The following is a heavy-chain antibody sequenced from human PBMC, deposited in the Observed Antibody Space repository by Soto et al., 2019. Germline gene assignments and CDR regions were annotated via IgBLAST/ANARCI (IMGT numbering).Heavy chain of an antibody. CDR3: ARDLSDILTGYYPDY. CDR1: GFTFSSYG. Sequence: QVQLVESGGGVVQPGRSLRLSCAASGFTFSSYGMHWVRKAPGKGLEWVAVIWYDGSNKYYADSVKGRFTISRDNSKNTLYLQMNSLRAEDTAVYYCARDLSDILTGYYPDYWGQGTLVTVSS. J-gene: IGHJ4*02. D-gene: IGHD3-9*01. CDR2: IWYDGSNK. V-gene: IGHV3-33*01.